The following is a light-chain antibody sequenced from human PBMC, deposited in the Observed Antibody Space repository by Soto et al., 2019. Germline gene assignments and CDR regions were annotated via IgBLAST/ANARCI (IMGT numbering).Light chain of an antibody. J-gene: IGKJ1*01. CDR2: AAS. CDR1: QYISTY. Sequence: DIQMTQSPSSLSASVGDRVSITCRASQYISTYLNWYQQKPGKAPKLLIYAASNLQSGVPSRFSDSGSGTEFTLTISSXQPEDFATYYCQQPYSTVRTFGQGTKVDIK. CDR3: QQPYSTVRT. V-gene: IGKV1-39*01.